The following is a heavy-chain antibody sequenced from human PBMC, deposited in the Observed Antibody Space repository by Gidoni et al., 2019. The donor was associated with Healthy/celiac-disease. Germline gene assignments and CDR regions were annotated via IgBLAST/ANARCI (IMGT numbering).Heavy chain of an antibody. J-gene: IGHJ3*02. Sequence: QVQLQQWGAGLLKPSETLSLTCAVYGGSFSGYSWSWIRQPPGKGLEWIGEINHSGSTNYNPSLKSRVTISVDTSKNKFSLKLSSVTAADTAVYYCARKGVLLWFGESGPDAFDIWGQGTMVTVSS. CDR2: INHSGST. CDR1: GGSFSGYS. CDR3: ARKGVLLWFGESGPDAFDI. V-gene: IGHV4-34*01. D-gene: IGHD3-10*01.